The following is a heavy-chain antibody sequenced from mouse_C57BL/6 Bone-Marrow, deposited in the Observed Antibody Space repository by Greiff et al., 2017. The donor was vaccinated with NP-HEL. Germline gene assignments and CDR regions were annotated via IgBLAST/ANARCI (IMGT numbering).Heavy chain of an antibody. CDR1: GYTFTSYG. Sequence: QVQLQQSGAELARPGASVKLSCKASGYTFTSYGISWVKQRTGQGLEWIGEIYPRSGNTYYNEKFKGKATLTADKSSSTAYMELRSLTSEDSAVYFCARGGYYYCSIHYWGQGTTLTVAS. D-gene: IGHD1-1*01. V-gene: IGHV1-81*01. CDR2: IYPRSGNT. J-gene: IGHJ2*01. CDR3: ARGGYYYCSIHY.